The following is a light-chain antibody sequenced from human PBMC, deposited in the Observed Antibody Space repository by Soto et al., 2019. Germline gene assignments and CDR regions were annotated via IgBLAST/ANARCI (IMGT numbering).Light chain of an antibody. Sequence: EIVLTQTPGTLSLSPGERATLSCRASQSISRNLAWYQQKPGQPPRLLIYGASTRATGIPDRFSGSGSGTDFTLTISGLQSEDFAVYYCHHYHDWPPYNFGQGTKLEIK. CDR2: GAS. J-gene: IGKJ2*01. CDR1: QSISRN. CDR3: HHYHDWPPYN. V-gene: IGKV3-15*01.